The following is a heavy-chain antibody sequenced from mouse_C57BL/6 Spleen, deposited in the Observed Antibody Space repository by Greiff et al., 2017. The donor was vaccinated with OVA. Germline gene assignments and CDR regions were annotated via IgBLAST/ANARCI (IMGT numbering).Heavy chain of an antibody. CDR3: ARSDYYDYEGYYYAMDY. Sequence: QVQLQQPGAKLVKPGASVKLSCKASGYTFTSYWMHWVKQRPGRGLEWIGRIDPNSGGTKYNEKFKSKATLTVDKPSSTAYMQLSSLTSEDSAVYYCARSDYYDYEGYYYAMDYWGQGTSVTVSS. V-gene: IGHV1-72*01. D-gene: IGHD2-4*01. CDR2: IDPNSGGT. CDR1: GYTFTSYW. J-gene: IGHJ4*01.